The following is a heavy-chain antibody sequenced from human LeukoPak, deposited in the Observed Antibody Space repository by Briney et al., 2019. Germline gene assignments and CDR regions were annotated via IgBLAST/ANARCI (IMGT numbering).Heavy chain of an antibody. Sequence: KPSETLSLTCGVYGGSFSGYYWSWIRQPPGRGLEWIGEISQSGRTNYNPSLKSRVTISVDTSKNQFPLKLTSVTAADTGVYYCATKHSVAVAANPPYFDYWGQGTLVTVSS. CDR2: ISQSGRT. CDR1: GGSFSGYY. V-gene: IGHV4-34*01. CDR3: ATKHSVAVAANPPYFDY. J-gene: IGHJ4*02. D-gene: IGHD6-19*01.